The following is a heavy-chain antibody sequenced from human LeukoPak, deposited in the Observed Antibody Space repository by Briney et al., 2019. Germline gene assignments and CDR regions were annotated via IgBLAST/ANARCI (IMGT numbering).Heavy chain of an antibody. D-gene: IGHD2-15*01. CDR3: ASDRYCSGGSCPYDAFDI. CDR1: GFTFSSYW. V-gene: IGHV3-48*04. CDR2: ISSSGSTI. Sequence: GGSLRLSCAASGFTFSSYWMSWVRQAPGKGLEWVSYISSSGSTIYYADSVKGRFTISRDNAKNSLYLQMNSLRAEDTAVYYCASDRYCSGGSCPYDAFDIWGQGTMVTVSS. J-gene: IGHJ3*02.